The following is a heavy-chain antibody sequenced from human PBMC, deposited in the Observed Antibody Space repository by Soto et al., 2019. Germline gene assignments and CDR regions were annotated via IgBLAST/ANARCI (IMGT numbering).Heavy chain of an antibody. Sequence: GGSLRLSCAPSGVTCSSYGMNWVRQAPGKRLEWVAVASYDEIPKYYADSVNGRFTISRDNSQNTVHLQVNSLSPEDTAAYHGARPLGPLRRAMAQGSDYWGQGTLGT. V-gene: IGHV3-30*03. D-gene: IGHD5-18*01. CDR2: ASYDEIPK. J-gene: IGHJ4*02. CDR1: GVTCSSYG. CDR3: ARPLGPLRRAMAQGSDY.